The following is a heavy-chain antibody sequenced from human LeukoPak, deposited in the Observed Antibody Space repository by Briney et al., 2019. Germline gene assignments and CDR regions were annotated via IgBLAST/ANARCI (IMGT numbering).Heavy chain of an antibody. J-gene: IGHJ4*02. CDR3: VRRGTTGTDFDY. D-gene: IGHD1-1*01. CDR2: IDYSGST. CDR1: GGSVSSGSYY. V-gene: IGHV4-39*01. Sequence: SEPLSLTCTVSGGSVSSGSYYWGWIRQAPGKGLEWIGNIDYSGSTYNNLSLKSRVTISVDTSKNQVSLKLSSVTAADTAVYYCVRRGTTGTDFDYWGQGTLVTVSS.